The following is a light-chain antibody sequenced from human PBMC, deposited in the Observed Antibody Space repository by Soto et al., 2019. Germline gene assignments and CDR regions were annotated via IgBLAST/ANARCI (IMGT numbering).Light chain of an antibody. CDR2: CAS. Sequence: ESVLTQSPGTLSLSPGERATLSCRASQSVSSNYLAWYQQKPDQAPRLLIYCASTRTIAIPARFSGSGSGTDFTLTISSLQSEDFAVYYCQQYNNWPRTFGQGTKVDIK. J-gene: IGKJ1*01. V-gene: IGKV3-15*01. CDR1: QSVSSN. CDR3: QQYNNWPRT.